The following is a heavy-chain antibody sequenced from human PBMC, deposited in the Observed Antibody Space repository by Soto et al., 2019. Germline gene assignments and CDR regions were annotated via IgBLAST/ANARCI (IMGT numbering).Heavy chain of an antibody. CDR2: ISATGTT. D-gene: IGHD2-15*01. Sequence: QLQLQESGPGRVEPSETLSLTCSLSGDSITSYYLSWIRQSAHKGLECIGRISATGTTSYIPSLKSRITLSVDTSKNQFSLNLRFVTAADTAVYFCAGEQSGAANFWGQGTLVTVS. J-gene: IGHJ3*01. V-gene: IGHV4-4*07. CDR1: GDSITSYY. CDR3: AGEQSGAANF.